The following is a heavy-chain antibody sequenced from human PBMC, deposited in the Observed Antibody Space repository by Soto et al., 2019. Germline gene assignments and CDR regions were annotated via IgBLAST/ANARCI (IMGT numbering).Heavy chain of an antibody. J-gene: IGHJ6*03. D-gene: IGHD2-15*01. CDR1: GGSFSGYY. CDR2: INHSGST. Sequence: SETLSLTCAVYGGSFSGYYWSWIRQPPGKGLEWIGEINHSGSTNYNPSLKSRVTISVDTSKKQCSLKLSSVTAADTALYYCARNGAGGYCSGGSCYHYYYYMDVWGKGTTVTVSS. V-gene: IGHV4-34*01. CDR3: ARNGAGGYCSGGSCYHYYYYMDV.